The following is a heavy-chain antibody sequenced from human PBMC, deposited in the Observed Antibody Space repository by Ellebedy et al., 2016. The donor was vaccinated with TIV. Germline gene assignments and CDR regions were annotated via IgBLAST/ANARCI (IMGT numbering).Heavy chain of an antibody. CDR2: IKQDGSEK. J-gene: IGHJ6*02. CDR3: ARVLRFLNGMDV. CDR1: GFTFSSYW. D-gene: IGHD3-3*01. V-gene: IGHV3-7*03. Sequence: GESLKISXAASGFTFSSYWMSWVRQAPGKGLEWVANIKQDGSEKYYVDSVKGRFTISRDNAKNSLYLQMNSLRAEDTAVYYCARVLRFLNGMDVWGQGTTVTVSS.